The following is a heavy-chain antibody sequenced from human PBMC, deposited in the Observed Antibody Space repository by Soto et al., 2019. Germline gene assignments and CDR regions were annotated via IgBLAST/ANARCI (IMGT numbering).Heavy chain of an antibody. CDR3: ASAAVTGTAGLDF. V-gene: IGHV1-2*02. Sequence: QVLLLQSGPEVKQPGASVKVSCKASGYTFSGFYMHWVRQAPGQGLEWMGWINPNSGGTKYAEKSQGRVTITRDTSISTAYVELSRLTSDDTAVYYCASAAVTGTAGLDFWGQGTLVTVSS. J-gene: IGHJ4*02. D-gene: IGHD6-19*01. CDR1: GYTFSGFY. CDR2: INPNSGGT.